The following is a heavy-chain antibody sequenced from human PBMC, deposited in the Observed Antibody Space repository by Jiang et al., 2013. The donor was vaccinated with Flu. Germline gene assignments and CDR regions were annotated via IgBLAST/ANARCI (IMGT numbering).Heavy chain of an antibody. J-gene: IGHJ2*01. CDR2: ISWNSGSI. V-gene: IGHV3-9*01. CDR3: AKDRGRGWLDWYFDL. Sequence: VQLVESGGGLVQPGRSLRLSCAASGFTFDDYAMHWVRQAPGKGLEWVSGISWNSGSIGYADSVKGRFTISRDNAKNSLYLQMNSLRAEDTALYYCAKDRGRGWLDWYFDLWGRGTLVTVSS. D-gene: IGHD6-19*01. CDR1: GFTFDDYA.